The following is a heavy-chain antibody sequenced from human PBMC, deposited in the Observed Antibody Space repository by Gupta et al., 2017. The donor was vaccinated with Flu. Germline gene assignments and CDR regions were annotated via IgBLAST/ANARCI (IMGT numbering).Heavy chain of an antibody. D-gene: IGHD1-1*01. V-gene: IGHV4-59*12. CDR3: AADRTGLYYFDF. Sequence: QVQLQESGPGLVKPSETLSLTCNVSGGSINSYFWTWLRQPPGKGLEWIGYVFFSGSTRYNPSLGSRVTLSVDTSTKQFSLQLTSVTAADTAVYYCAADRTGLYYFDFWGQGSLVTVSS. CDR2: VFFSGST. J-gene: IGHJ4*02. CDR1: GGSINSYF.